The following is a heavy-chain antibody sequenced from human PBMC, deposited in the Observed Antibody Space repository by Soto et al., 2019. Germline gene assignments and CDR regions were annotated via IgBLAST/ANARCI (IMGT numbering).Heavy chain of an antibody. Sequence: SVKVSCKASGFTFTSSAVHWVRQARGQRLEWIGWIVADSGNTNYAQKFQEGVTMTRDTSTSTAYMELRSLRSEDTAVYYCARESEYSSGWYDYWGQGTLVTVS. CDR3: ARESEYSSGWYDY. CDR2: IVADSGNT. D-gene: IGHD6-19*01. J-gene: IGHJ4*02. V-gene: IGHV1-58*01. CDR1: GFTFTSSA.